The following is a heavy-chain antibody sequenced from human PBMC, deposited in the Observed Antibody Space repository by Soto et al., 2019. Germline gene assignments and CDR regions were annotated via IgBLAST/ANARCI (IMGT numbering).Heavy chain of an antibody. V-gene: IGHV1-58*01. CDR3: AADVQLWANAFDI. D-gene: IGHD5-18*01. J-gene: IGHJ3*02. Sequence: GASVKVSCKASGFTFTSSAVQWVRQARGQRLEWIGWIVVGSGNTNYAQKFQERVTITRDMSTSTAYVELSSLRSEDTAVYYCAADVQLWANAFDIWGQGTMVTVSS. CDR1: GFTFTSSA. CDR2: IVVGSGNT.